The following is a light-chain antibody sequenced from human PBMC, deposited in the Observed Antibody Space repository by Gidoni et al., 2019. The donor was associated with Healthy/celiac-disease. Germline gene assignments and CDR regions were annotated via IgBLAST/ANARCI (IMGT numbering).Light chain of an antibody. J-gene: IGLJ1*01. CDR1: SSDVGGYNY. CDR3: SSYTSSSTSSYV. V-gene: IGLV2-14*01. Sequence: QSALTQPASVSGSPGQSTTISCTGTSSDVGGYNYVSWYQQHPGKAPKLMIYEVSNRPSGVSNRFSGSKSGNTASLTISGLQAEDEADYYCSSYTSSSTSSYVFGTGTKVTVL. CDR2: EVS.